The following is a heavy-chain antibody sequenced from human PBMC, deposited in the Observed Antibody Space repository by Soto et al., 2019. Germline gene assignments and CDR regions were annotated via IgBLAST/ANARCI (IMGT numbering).Heavy chain of an antibody. Sequence: SETLSLTCTVSGGSVNSENHYWVWIRQHPGKGLEWIGYIYYSGSTYYNPSLKSRVTISVDTSKNQFSLKLSSVTAADTAVYYCATAGSLITFGGVIAINDAFDIWGQGTMVTVSS. V-gene: IGHV4-31*03. J-gene: IGHJ3*02. CDR3: ATAGSLITFGGVIAINDAFDI. D-gene: IGHD3-16*02. CDR1: GGSVNSENHY. CDR2: IYYSGST.